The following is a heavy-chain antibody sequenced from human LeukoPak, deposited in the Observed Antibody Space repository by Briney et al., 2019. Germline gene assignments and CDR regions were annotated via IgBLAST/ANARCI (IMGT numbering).Heavy chain of an antibody. J-gene: IGHJ4*02. V-gene: IGHV3-15*01. Sequence: PGGSLRLSCAASGFTFSSYSMSWVRQAPGKGLEWVGRIQSKTDGGTTDYAAPVKGRFTISRDDSKNTLYLQMNSLKTEDTAVYYCTTNYTYYDFWSGYYTFIDYWGQGTLVTVSS. CDR3: TTNYTYYDFWSGYYTFIDY. D-gene: IGHD3-3*01. CDR2: IQSKTDGGTT. CDR1: GFTFSSYS.